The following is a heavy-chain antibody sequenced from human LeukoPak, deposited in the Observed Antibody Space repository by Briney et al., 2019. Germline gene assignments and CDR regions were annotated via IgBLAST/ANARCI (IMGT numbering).Heavy chain of an antibody. V-gene: IGHV3-23*01. Sequence: GGSLRLSCAASGFTFSSYAMTWVRQAPGKGLEWVSAISGSGGSTYYADSVKGRFTISRDNAKNSLYLQMNSLRAEDMAVYYCAGGMVTMVRGELYYYGMDVWGQGTTVNVSS. D-gene: IGHD3-10*01. CDR1: GFTFSSYA. CDR3: AGGMVTMVRGELYYYGMDV. J-gene: IGHJ6*02. CDR2: ISGSGGST.